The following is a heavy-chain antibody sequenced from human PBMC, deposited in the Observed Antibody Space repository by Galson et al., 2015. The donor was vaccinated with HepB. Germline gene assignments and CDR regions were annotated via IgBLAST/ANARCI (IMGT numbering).Heavy chain of an antibody. J-gene: IGHJ5*02. V-gene: IGHV1-46*01. Sequence: SVKVSCKASGYTFTSYYMHWVRQAPGQGLEWMGIINPSGGSTSYAQKFQGRVTMTRDTSTSTVYMELSSLRSEDTAVYYCARDRDCSGGSCYSVFDPWGQGTLVTVSS. CDR3: ARDRDCSGGSCYSVFDP. CDR2: INPSGGST. CDR1: GYTFTSYY. D-gene: IGHD2-15*01.